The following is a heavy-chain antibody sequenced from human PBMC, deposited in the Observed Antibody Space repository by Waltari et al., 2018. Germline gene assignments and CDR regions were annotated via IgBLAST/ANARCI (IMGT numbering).Heavy chain of an antibody. CDR2: FSYTGSA. CDR3: SRATPGSSKFDY. J-gene: IGHJ4*01. V-gene: IGHV4-59*01. CDR1: GYSIRGYQ. Sequence: QVQLQESGPGLVKPSETLSLTCIVSGYSIRGYQWSWVRQPPGKGLEWIGDFSYTGSANYLPSLESRLTISIDTSKNQISLKLRSVTAADTAVYYCSRATPGSSKFDYWGRGALVTVSS. D-gene: IGHD3-10*01.